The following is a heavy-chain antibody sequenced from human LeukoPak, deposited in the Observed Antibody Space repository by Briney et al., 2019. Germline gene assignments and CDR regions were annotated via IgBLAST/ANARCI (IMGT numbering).Heavy chain of an antibody. CDR3: ARDYYAWGYSSNWYRWFDP. Sequence: SETLSLTCTVSGGSISSYYWSWIRQPAGKGLEWIGRIYTSESTNYNPSLKSRVTMSVDTSKNQFSLKLSSVTAADTAVYYCARDYYAWGYSSNWYRWFDPWGQGTLVTVSS. D-gene: IGHD6-13*01. V-gene: IGHV4-4*07. CDR1: GGSISSYY. CDR2: IYTSEST. J-gene: IGHJ5*02.